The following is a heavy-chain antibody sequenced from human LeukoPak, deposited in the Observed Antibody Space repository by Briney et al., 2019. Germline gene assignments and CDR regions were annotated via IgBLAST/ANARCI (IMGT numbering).Heavy chain of an antibody. Sequence: SETLSLACTVSGGSITSYHWGCIRQPPGKGLELMGCIHYSGGTNYNPSLRGRLTISIDSSKNQFSLTLNSATAADTAVYYCARLGTTFDAFDLWGQGTMITVSS. D-gene: IGHD1-7*01. CDR3: ARLGTTFDAFDL. CDR1: GGSITSYH. V-gene: IGHV4-59*13. CDR2: IHYSGGT. J-gene: IGHJ3*01.